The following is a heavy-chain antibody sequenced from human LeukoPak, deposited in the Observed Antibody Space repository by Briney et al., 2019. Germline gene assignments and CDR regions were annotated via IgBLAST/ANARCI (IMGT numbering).Heavy chain of an antibody. D-gene: IGHD2-15*01. CDR3: ARVVCSGGTCYPAY. J-gene: IGHJ4*02. CDR1: GGSISTYY. CDR2: IYYSGST. Sequence: SETLSLTCTVSGGSISTYYWSWIRQPPGEGLEWIGYIYYSGSTNSSPSLKSRVTISVDTSKNQFSLKLSSVTAADTAVYYCARVVCSGGTCYPAYWGRGTLVTVSS. V-gene: IGHV4-59*01.